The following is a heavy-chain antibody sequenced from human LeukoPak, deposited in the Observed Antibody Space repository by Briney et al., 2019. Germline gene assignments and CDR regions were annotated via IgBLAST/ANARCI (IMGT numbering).Heavy chain of an antibody. CDR2: IWYDGSNK. J-gene: IGHJ4*02. V-gene: IGHV3-33*01. CDR1: GFTFSSYG. D-gene: IGHD2-2*01. CDR3: ARGAQYCSSTSCYSSQGYYFDY. Sequence: GGSLRLSCAASGFTFSSYGMHWVRQAPGKGLEWVAVIWYDGSNKYYADSVKGRFTISRDNSRNTLYLQMNSLRAEDTAVYYCARGAQYCSSTSCYSSQGYYFDYWGQGTLVTVSS.